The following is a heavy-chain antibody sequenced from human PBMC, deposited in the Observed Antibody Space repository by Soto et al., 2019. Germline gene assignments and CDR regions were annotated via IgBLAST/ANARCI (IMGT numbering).Heavy chain of an antibody. V-gene: IGHV3-23*01. Sequence: PGGSLRLSCAASGFTFSTYTMTWVRQAPGKGLEWVSAISGSGGSTYYADSVKGRFTISRDNSKNTLYLQMNSLRAEDTAVYYCAKDNYGDYAFDYWGQGTLVTVSS. CDR1: GFTFSTYT. CDR2: ISGSGGST. D-gene: IGHD4-17*01. CDR3: AKDNYGDYAFDY. J-gene: IGHJ4*02.